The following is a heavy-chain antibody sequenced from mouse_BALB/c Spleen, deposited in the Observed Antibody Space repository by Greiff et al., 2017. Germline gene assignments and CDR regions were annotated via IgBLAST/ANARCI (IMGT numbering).Heavy chain of an antibody. J-gene: IGHJ4*01. CDR2: ISYSGST. V-gene: IGHV3-2*02. CDR3: AYGQDAMDY. CDR1: GYSITSDYA. Sequence: EVQLQESGPGLVKPSQSLSLTCTVTGYSITSDYAWNWIRQFPGNKLEWMGYISYSGSTSYNPSLKSRISITRDTSKNQFFLQLNSVTTEDTATYYCAYGQDAMDYWGQGTSVTVSS. D-gene: IGHD1-2*01.